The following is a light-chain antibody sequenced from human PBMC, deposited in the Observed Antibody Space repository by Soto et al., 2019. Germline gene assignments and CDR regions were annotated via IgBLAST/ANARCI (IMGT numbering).Light chain of an antibody. CDR2: GAS. V-gene: IGKV3-15*01. CDR1: QSVSNN. CDR3: QQYNSWPLT. Sequence: EIVMTQSPATLSVSPGERATLSCRASQSVSNNLAWYQQKPGQAPRLLIYGASTRATGIPARFSGSGSGTEFTLTISRLQSEDFAVYYCQQYNSWPLTFGGGTKVAIK. J-gene: IGKJ4*01.